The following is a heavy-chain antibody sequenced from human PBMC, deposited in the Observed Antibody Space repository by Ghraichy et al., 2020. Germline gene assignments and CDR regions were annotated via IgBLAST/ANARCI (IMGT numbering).Heavy chain of an antibody. CDR1: GYSFTSYW. CDR2: IDPSDSYT. CDR3: ARSAVAGNPDDAFDI. D-gene: IGHD6-19*01. J-gene: IGHJ3*02. Sequence: GESLNISCKGSGYSFTSYWISWVRQMPGKGLEWMGRIDPSDSYTNYSPSFQGHVTISADKSISTAYLQWSSLKASDTAMYYCARSAVAGNPDDAFDIWGQGTMVTVSS. V-gene: IGHV5-10-1*01.